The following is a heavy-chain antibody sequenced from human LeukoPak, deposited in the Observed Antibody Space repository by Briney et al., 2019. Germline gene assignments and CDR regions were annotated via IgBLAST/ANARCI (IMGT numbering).Heavy chain of an antibody. Sequence: GGSLRLSCSASGFTFSTYAMHWVRQAPGKGLEYVSAISGNGGGTYYADSLKGRLTISRDNSKNTLYLQMSSLRADDTAVYYCTKGGWGTVLDYWGQGTLVTVSS. D-gene: IGHD3-10*01. CDR3: TKGGWGTVLDY. V-gene: IGHV3-64*04. CDR1: GFTFSTYA. J-gene: IGHJ4*02. CDR2: ISGNGGGT.